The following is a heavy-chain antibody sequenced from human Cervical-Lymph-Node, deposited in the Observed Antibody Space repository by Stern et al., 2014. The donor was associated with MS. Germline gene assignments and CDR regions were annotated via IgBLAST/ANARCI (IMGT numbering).Heavy chain of an antibody. V-gene: IGHV1-45*02. CDR3: ARSALYGDSGQYMMDV. D-gene: IGHD4-17*01. CDR2: ITAYNGNS. Sequence: VQLVESGAEVKKTGASVKLSCKASGCTFTYRHLHWVRQAPGQAPEWMGHITAYNGNSKSAQKFPGRFTISRESSLTTTYMELSRLRSDDSAIYFCARSALYGDSGQYMMDVWGQGTTVTVSS. CDR1: GCTFTYRH. J-gene: IGHJ6*02.